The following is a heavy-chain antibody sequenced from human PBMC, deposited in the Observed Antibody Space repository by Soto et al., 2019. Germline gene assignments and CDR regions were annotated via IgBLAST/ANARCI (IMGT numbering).Heavy chain of an antibody. Sequence: PSETLSLTCSVSGGSISDSYYYWGWIRQPPGKGLEWIASIYYTGSTYYNPSLKSRVTMSIDTSKNQFSLRLSSVAAADTAVYYCARLPHSVVANFDSWGQGTLVTVSS. CDR3: ARLPHSVVANFDS. V-gene: IGHV4-39*01. D-gene: IGHD2-21*01. CDR1: GGSISDSYYY. CDR2: IYYTGST. J-gene: IGHJ4*02.